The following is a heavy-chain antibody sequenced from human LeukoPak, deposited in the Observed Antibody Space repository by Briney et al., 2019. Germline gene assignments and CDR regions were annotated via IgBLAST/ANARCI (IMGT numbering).Heavy chain of an antibody. Sequence: GESLKISCKCCGYSFTSYWIGGVRQLAGEGLEWRGIIYPCDSDTSSSPSFQGQVTISADKSISTAYVQWSSLYASATVMYYGARLCYDSDYWGQGTVVTVTS. CDR1: GYSFTSYW. CDR2: IYPCDSDT. D-gene: IGHD2-8*01. CDR3: ARLCYDSDY. V-gene: IGHV5-51*01. J-gene: IGHJ4*02.